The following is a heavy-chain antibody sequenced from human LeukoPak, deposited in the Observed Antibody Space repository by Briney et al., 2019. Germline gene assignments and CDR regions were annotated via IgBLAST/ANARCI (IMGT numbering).Heavy chain of an antibody. CDR1: GGSISTYY. J-gene: IGHJ3*02. Sequence: SETLSLTCTVSGGSISTYYWSWIRQPPGEGLEWIGSIYYSGTTHSNPSLKSRATISVDTSKNRLSLKVNFVTAADTAVYYCARGASGTLYDAFDIWGQGTMVTVSS. V-gene: IGHV4-59*01. CDR3: ARGASGTLYDAFDI. D-gene: IGHD1-26*01. CDR2: IYYSGTT.